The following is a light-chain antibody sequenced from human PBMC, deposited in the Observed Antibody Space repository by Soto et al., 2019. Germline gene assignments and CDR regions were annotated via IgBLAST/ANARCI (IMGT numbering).Light chain of an antibody. CDR3: QQYNSYSTFGPAT. CDR1: HIISSW. CDR2: KAS. V-gene: IGKV1-5*03. J-gene: IGKJ1*01. Sequence: DIQMTQSPSTLSASVGGRVTITCRASHIISSWLAWYQQKPGKAPKLLIYKASSLESGVPSRFSGSGSGTEFTLTITSLQPDDFATYYCQQYNSYSTFGPATFGQGTKVDIK.